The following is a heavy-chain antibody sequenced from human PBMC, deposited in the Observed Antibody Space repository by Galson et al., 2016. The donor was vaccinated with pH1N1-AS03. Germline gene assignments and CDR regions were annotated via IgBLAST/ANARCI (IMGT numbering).Heavy chain of an antibody. CDR2: IDPSIGST. CDR3: ATYGSESRGGFDY. D-gene: IGHD3-10*01. Sequence: SVKVSCKASGYTFSRYYMHWMRQAPGQGPEWMGVIDPSIGSTTYAQKFQGRVNMTRDTATTTAYMELRSLRSDDTAVYYCATYGSESRGGFDYWGQGALITVSS. CDR1: GYTFSRYY. J-gene: IGHJ4*02. V-gene: IGHV1-46*01.